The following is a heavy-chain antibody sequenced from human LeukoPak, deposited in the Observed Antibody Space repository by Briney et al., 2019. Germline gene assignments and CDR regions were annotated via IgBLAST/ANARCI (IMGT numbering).Heavy chain of an antibody. Sequence: GGSLRLSCAASGFTFSSYAMSWVRQAPGKGLEWVSAISGSGGSTYYADSVKGRFTISRDNSKNTLYLQMNSLRAEDTAVYYCAKNVPYLWRGYLGYFDYWGQGTLVTVSS. CDR2: ISGSGGST. CDR3: AKNVPYLWRGYLGYFDY. D-gene: IGHD3-3*01. V-gene: IGHV3-23*01. J-gene: IGHJ4*02. CDR1: GFTFSSYA.